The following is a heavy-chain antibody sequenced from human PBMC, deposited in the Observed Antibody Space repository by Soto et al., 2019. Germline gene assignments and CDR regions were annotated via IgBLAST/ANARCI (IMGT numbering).Heavy chain of an antibody. J-gene: IGHJ4*02. CDR1: GFSFNTHG. Sequence: QVQLVESGGGVVRPGRSLRLSCEATGFSFNTHGMHWVRQAPGKGLEWVAVIVNDGSEQAYSDSVKGRFTISRDNSKNTLYLQMNYLRAEDTAVYYCARDDNYDDNGLDHWGQGILVTVSS. CDR2: IVNDGSEQ. CDR3: ARDDNYDDNGLDH. V-gene: IGHV3-33*01. D-gene: IGHD4-17*01.